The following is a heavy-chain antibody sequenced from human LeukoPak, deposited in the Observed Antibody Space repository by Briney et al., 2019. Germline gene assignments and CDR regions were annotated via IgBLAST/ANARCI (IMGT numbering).Heavy chain of an antibody. CDR2: ISYDGSNK. CDR3: ARRDHGDYGEEY. V-gene: IGHV3-30*04. D-gene: IGHD4-17*01. CDR1: GFTFSSYA. Sequence: GGSLRLSCAASGFTFSSYAMHWVRQAPGKGLEWVAVISYDGSNKYYADSVKGRFTISRDNAKNSLSLQMNSLRAEDTAVYYCARRDHGDYGEEYWGQGTLVTVSS. J-gene: IGHJ4*02.